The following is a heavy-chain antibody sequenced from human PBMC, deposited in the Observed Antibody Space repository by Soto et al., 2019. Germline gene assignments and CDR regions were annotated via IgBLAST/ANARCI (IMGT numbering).Heavy chain of an antibody. Sequence: PGGSLRLSCAASGFTFSSYAMHWVRQAPGKGLEWVAVISYDGSNKYYADSVKGRFTISRDNSKNTLYLQMNSLRAEDTAVYYCARGGRWLQPDAFDIWGQGTMVTVSS. CDR3: ARGGRWLQPDAFDI. D-gene: IGHD3-16*01. V-gene: IGHV3-30-3*01. CDR1: GFTFSSYA. CDR2: ISYDGSNK. J-gene: IGHJ3*02.